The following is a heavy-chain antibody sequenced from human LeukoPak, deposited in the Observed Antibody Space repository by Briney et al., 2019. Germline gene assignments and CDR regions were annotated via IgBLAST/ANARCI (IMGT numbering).Heavy chain of an antibody. CDR1: GFTLSSYG. CDR3: AHHGGGTIRLGAFDI. Sequence: GGSLRLSCTVSGFTLSSYGMSWIRQAPGRGLEWVSSIDYSGGSSYYADSVKGRFTNSRDNSKNTLYLQMSSLRAEDTAVYYCAHHGGGTIRLGAFDIWGQGTMVTVSS. J-gene: IGHJ3*02. D-gene: IGHD3-3*01. V-gene: IGHV3-23*01. CDR2: IDYSGGSS.